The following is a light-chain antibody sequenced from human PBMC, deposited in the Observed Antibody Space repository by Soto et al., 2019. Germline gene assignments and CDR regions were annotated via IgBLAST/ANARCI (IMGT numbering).Light chain of an antibody. CDR1: ETISHY. CDR2: SAS. V-gene: IGKV1-39*01. Sequence: IHMTQSPSALSASVGDRVTISCRASETISHYLNWYQQKPGKAPKLLIYSASKLQSGVPARFSGSGSGTDFTLTITSLQSEDFATYYCQQSSSTPLTFGEGTKVDIK. J-gene: IGKJ4*01. CDR3: QQSSSTPLT.